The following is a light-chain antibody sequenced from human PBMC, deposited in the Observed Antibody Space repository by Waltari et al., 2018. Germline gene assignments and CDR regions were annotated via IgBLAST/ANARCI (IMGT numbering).Light chain of an antibody. CDR1: QSLMNTDGNIY. CDR2: KVS. V-gene: IGKV2-30*01. CDR3: MQGTHWPPT. J-gene: IGKJ1*01. Sequence: DVVLAQSPLSLPVTLGQPASISCRSSQSLMNTDGNIYLNWFHQRPGQSPRRLIYKVSNRDSGVPDRFSGSGSGTDFTLKISRLEADDVGVYFCMQGTHWPPTFGQGTKVEIK.